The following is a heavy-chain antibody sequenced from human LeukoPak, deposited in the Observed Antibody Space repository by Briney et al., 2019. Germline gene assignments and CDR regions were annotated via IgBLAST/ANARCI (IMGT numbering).Heavy chain of an antibody. CDR2: INSDGNEG. D-gene: IGHD6-6*01. J-gene: IGHJ3*01. CDR3: ARSSYSRSSSV. V-gene: IGHV3-7*03. Sequence: GGSLRLSCAVSGFTFSGFWMSWSRQAPGKGLEWVASINSDGNEGYYADVVKGRFTISRDNAKNSLYLKITSLRAEDTAVYYCARSSYSRSSSVWGQGTMVPVSS. CDR1: GFTFSGFW.